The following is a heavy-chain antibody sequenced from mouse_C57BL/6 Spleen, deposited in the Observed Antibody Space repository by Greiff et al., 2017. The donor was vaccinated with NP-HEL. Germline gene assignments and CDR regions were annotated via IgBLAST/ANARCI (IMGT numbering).Heavy chain of an antibody. V-gene: IGHV1-82*01. CDR1: GYAFSSSW. D-gene: IGHD1-1*01. Sequence: QVQLQQSGPELVKPGASVKISCKASGYAFSSSWMNWVKQRPGKGLEWIGRIYPGDGDTNYNGKFKGKATLTADKSSSTAYMQLSSLTSEDSAVYFCAREGSGYEFAYWGQGTLVTVSA. J-gene: IGHJ3*01. CDR2: IYPGDGDT. CDR3: AREGSGYEFAY.